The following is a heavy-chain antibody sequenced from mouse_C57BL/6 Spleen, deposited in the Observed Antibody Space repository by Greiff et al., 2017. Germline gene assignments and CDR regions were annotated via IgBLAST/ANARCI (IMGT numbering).Heavy chain of an antibody. V-gene: IGHV3-6*01. CDR1: GYSITSGYY. J-gene: IGHJ1*03. Sequence: EVKVEESGPGLVKPSQSLSLTCSVTGYSITSGYYWNWIRQFPGNKLEWMGYISYDGSNNSNPSLKNRISITRDTSKNQFFLKLNSVTTEDTATYYCARGVYGNGGYFDVWGTGTTVTVSS. D-gene: IGHD2-1*01. CDR3: ARGVYGNGGYFDV. CDR2: ISYDGSN.